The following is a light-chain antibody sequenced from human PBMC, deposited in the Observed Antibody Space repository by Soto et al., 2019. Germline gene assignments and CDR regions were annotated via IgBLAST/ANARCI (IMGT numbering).Light chain of an antibody. Sequence: QSVLTQPPSASGSPGQSVTISCTGTSSDVGGYNYVSWYQQHPGKAPKLMIYEVSKRPSGVPDRFSGSKSGNTASLTVSGLQAEDEADYYCSSYAGSNNFGVFGTGTKRHRP. CDR2: EVS. CDR3: SSYAGSNNFGV. V-gene: IGLV2-8*01. CDR1: SSDVGGYNY. J-gene: IGLJ1*01.